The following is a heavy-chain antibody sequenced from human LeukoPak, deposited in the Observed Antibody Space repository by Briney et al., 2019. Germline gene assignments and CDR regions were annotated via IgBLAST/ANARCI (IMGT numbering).Heavy chain of an antibody. CDR1: GGSISGYY. D-gene: IGHD6-19*01. CDR3: ARLGYSSGWNLDY. CDR2: VFSSGST. V-gene: IGHV4-4*07. J-gene: IGHJ4*02. Sequence: SETLSLTCSVSGGSISGYYWSWIRQPAVKGLEWIGRVFSSGSTNYKPSLKSRVTMSVDTSKNQFSLKLSSVTAADTAVYYCARLGYSSGWNLDYWGQGTLVTVSS.